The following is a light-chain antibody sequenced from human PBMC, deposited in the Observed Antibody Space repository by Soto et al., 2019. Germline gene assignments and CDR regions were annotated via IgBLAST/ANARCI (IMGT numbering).Light chain of an antibody. CDR3: SSYTATRTVV. J-gene: IGLJ3*02. Sequence: QSALTQPASVSGSPGQSITIACTGTSSDVGGYNHVSWYQVHPGKAPRLVIYDVSIRPPAVSDRFPGSTSGNTASLTISGLQAEDEADYYCSSYTATRTVVFGGGTKLTVL. CDR2: DVS. V-gene: IGLV2-14*03. CDR1: SSDVGGYNH.